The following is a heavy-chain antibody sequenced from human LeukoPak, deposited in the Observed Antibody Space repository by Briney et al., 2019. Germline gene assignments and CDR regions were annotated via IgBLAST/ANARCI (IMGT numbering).Heavy chain of an antibody. CDR3: ARGNYDILTGYYWSPYFGY. Sequence: PSETLSLTCTVSGGSISSYYWSWIRQPPGKGLEWIGYIYYSGSTNYNPSLKSRVTISVDTSKNQFSLKLSSVTAADTAVYYCARGNYDILTGYYWSPYFGYWGQGTLVTVSS. CDR2: IYYSGST. CDR1: GGSISSYY. D-gene: IGHD3-9*01. J-gene: IGHJ4*02. V-gene: IGHV4-59*01.